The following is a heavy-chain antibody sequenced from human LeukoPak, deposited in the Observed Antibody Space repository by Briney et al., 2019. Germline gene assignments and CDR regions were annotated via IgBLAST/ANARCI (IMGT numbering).Heavy chain of an antibody. CDR3: ARDGYSSGWSWSDY. CDR2: IYYSGST. CDR1: GGSFSAYY. J-gene: IGHJ4*02. Sequence: SETLSLTCAVYGGSFSAYYWSWIRQPPGKGLEWIGYIYYSGSTNYNPSLKSRVTISVDTSKNQFSLKLSSVTAADTAVYYCARDGYSSGWSWSDYWGQGTLVTVSS. D-gene: IGHD6-19*01. V-gene: IGHV4-59*01.